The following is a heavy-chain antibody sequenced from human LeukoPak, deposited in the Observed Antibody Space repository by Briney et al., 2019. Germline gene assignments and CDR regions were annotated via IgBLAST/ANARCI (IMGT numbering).Heavy chain of an antibody. D-gene: IGHD3-10*01. CDR2: ISSSSSYI. CDR1: GFTFSSYS. J-gene: IGHJ3*02. V-gene: IGHV3-21*01. Sequence: PGGSLRLSCAASGFTFSSYSMNWVRQAPGKGLEWVSSISSSSSYIYYADSVKGRFTFSRDNAKNSLYLQMNSLRAEDTAVYYCARYGSGSYFWVDAFDIWGQGTMVTVSS. CDR3: ARYGSGSYFWVDAFDI.